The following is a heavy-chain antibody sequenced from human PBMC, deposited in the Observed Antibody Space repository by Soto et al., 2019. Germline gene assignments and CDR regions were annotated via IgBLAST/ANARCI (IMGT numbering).Heavy chain of an antibody. CDR1: GFSLSTSGVG. Sequence: SGPTLVKPTQTLTLTCTFSGFSLSTSGVGVGWIRQPPGKALEWLALIYWDDDKRYSPSLKSRLTITKDTSKNQVVLTMTNMDPVDTATYYCAPTGYSSSRSNWFDPWGQGTLVTVSS. CDR3: APTGYSSSRSNWFDP. V-gene: IGHV2-5*02. D-gene: IGHD6-13*01. J-gene: IGHJ5*02. CDR2: IYWDDDK.